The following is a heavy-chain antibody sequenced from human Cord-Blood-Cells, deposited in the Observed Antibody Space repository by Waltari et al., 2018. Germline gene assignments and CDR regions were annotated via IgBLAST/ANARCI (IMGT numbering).Heavy chain of an antibody. Sequence: PGQGLEWLGVVNPIIGKDTYAQKLQSRVTITADETTSAAYTELGSLRCEDTAVYDCARSHRKNYYGSGGYDSGDGLDYWGQGTLVTVSS. V-gene: IGHV1-69*01. D-gene: IGHD3-10*01. CDR3: ARSHRKNYYGSGGYDSGDGLDY. CDR2: VNPIIGKD. J-gene: IGHJ4*02.